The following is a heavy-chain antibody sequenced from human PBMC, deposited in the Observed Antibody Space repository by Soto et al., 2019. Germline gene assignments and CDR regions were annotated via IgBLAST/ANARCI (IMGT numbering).Heavy chain of an antibody. Sequence: QVQLVESGGGVVQPGRSLRLSCAASGFTFSSYAMHWVRQAPGKGLEWVAVISYDGSDKYYADSVKGRLTISRDNSKNALYLQMNSLRAEDTAVYYCARYIVVVTSISAFDIWGQGTMVTVSS. CDR3: ARYIVVVTSISAFDI. V-gene: IGHV3-30-3*01. CDR2: ISYDGSDK. D-gene: IGHD2-21*02. CDR1: GFTFSSYA. J-gene: IGHJ3*02.